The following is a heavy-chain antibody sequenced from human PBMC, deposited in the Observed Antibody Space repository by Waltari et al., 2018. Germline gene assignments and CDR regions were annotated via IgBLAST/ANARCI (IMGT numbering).Heavy chain of an antibody. V-gene: IGHV3-74*03. Sequence: EVQLVESGGGLVPPGGSLRLSCAASGFTFSSYWLHWVRQAPGKGRVWASHLRTDGTTTTYADSVKGRFTVSRDDAKNTLYLQMNSLRVDDTALYYCTRGRGGTYNAFDIWGQGTMVTVSS. J-gene: IGHJ3*02. CDR3: TRGRGGTYNAFDI. CDR2: LRTDGTTT. D-gene: IGHD3-16*01. CDR1: GFTFSSYW.